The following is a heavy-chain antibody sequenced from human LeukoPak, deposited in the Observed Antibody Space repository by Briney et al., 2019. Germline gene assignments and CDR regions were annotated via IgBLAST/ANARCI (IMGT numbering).Heavy chain of an antibody. J-gene: IGHJ5*02. CDR1: GGSISSYY. CDR3: ARSMVRGVPLHP. V-gene: IGHV4-59*08. Sequence: SETLSLTCTVSGGSISSYYWSWIRQPPGKGLEWIGYIYYSGSTNYNPSLKSRVTISVDTSKSQFSLKLSSVTAADTAVYYCARSMVRGVPLHPWGQGTLVTVSS. CDR2: IYYSGST. D-gene: IGHD3-10*01.